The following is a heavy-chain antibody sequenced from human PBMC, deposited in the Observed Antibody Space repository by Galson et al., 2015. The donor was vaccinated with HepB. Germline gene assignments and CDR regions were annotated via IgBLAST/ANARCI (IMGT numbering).Heavy chain of an antibody. J-gene: IGHJ4*02. V-gene: IGHV3-7*03. CDR1: GIIFDSHW. CDR2: IKPDGTQS. CDR3: TEGRRSFDY. Sequence: SLRLSCATSGIIFDSHWMTWVRQAPGKGLEWAANIKPDGTQSHYAESVRGRFSISRDNSKNTFFLQMRSLRVDDTALYYCTEGRRSFDYWGQGTMVTVSS.